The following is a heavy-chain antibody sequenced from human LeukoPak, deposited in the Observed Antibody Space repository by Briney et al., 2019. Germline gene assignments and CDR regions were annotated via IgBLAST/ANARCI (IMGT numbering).Heavy chain of an antibody. Sequence: PGGSLRLSCAASGFTFSSYAMSWVRQAPGKGLEWVSAISGSDGSTYYADSVKGRFTISRDNSKNTLYLQMNSLRAEDTAVYYCAKDRHGSGSYQDFDYWGQGTLVSVSS. D-gene: IGHD3-10*01. V-gene: IGHV3-23*01. CDR1: GFTFSSYA. CDR2: ISGSDGST. J-gene: IGHJ4*02. CDR3: AKDRHGSGSYQDFDY.